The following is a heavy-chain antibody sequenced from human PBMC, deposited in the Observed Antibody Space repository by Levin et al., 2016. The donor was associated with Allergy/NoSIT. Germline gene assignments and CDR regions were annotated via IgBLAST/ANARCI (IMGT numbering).Heavy chain of an antibody. V-gene: IGHV1-18*01. J-gene: IGHJ6*02. Sequence: WVRQAPGQGLEWMGWISAYNGNTNYAQKLQGRVTMTTDTSTSTAYMELRSLRSDDTAVYYCARDKGSYYDFWSGYPNPCYYYGMDVWGQGTTVTVSS. D-gene: IGHD3-3*01. CDR2: ISAYNGNT. CDR3: ARDKGSYYDFWSGYPNPCYYYGMDV.